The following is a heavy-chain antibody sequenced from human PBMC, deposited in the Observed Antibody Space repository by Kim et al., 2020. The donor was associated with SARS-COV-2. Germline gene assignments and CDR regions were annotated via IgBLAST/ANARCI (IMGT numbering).Heavy chain of an antibody. CDR3: MKGGWGWIWDH. CDR1: GFTFTGHA. D-gene: IGHD2-21*01. J-gene: IGHJ4*02. Sequence: GGSLRLSCTTSGFTFTGHAMSWVRQAPGKGLEWVSSIDGSDGTTYYVDSVRGRFTISRDDSKNTLYLQMSALRGADTAVYYCMKGGWGWIWDHWGPGTL. CDR2: IDGSDGTT. V-gene: IGHV3-23*01.